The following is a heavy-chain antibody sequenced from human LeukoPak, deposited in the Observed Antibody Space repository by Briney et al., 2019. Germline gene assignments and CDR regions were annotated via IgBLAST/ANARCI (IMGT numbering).Heavy chain of an antibody. CDR2: IIPIFGTA. V-gene: IGHV1-69*05. Sequence: ASVKVSCKASGGTFSSYAIRWVRQAPGQGLEWMGGIIPIFGTANYAQKFQGRVTITTDESTSTAYMELSSLRSEDTAVYYCARDRDPQTYYYDSSGYYPSGYFDYWGQGTLVTVSS. CDR1: GGTFSSYA. CDR3: ARDRDPQTYYYDSSGYYPSGYFDY. D-gene: IGHD3-22*01. J-gene: IGHJ4*02.